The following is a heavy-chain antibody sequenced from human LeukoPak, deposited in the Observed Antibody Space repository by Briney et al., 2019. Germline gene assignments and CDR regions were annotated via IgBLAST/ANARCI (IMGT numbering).Heavy chain of an antibody. D-gene: IGHD4-23*01. CDR1: GYTFTGYY. V-gene: IGHV1-2*04. J-gene: IGHJ4*02. CDR3: ARDSGSTVVTLELDY. Sequence: ASVKVSCKASGYTFTGYYMHWVRQAPGQGLEWMGRINPNSGGTNYAQKFQGWVTMTRDTSISTAYMELSRLRSDDTAVYYCARDSGSTVVTLELDYWGQGTLVTVSS. CDR2: INPNSGGT.